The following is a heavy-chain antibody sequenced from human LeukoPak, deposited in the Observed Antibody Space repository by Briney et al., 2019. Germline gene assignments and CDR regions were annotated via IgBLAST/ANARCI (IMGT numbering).Heavy chain of an antibody. CDR2: IYYSGRP. J-gene: IGHJ4*02. CDR3: ARGIGGYSYGPFFDY. CDR1: GGSISIYY. D-gene: IGHD5-18*01. V-gene: IGHV4-59*06. Sequence: SDTLSLTCTLSGGSISIYYWSWIRQHPGKGLNGIGYIYYSGRPYYNPSLKSRVTISVDTSKNQFSLKLSSVTAADTAVYYCARGIGGYSYGPFFDYWGQGTLVTVSS.